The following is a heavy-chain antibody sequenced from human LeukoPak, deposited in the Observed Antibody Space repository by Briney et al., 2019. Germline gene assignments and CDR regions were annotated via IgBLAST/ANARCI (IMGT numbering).Heavy chain of an antibody. CDR1: GFTFSSYA. D-gene: IGHD2-2*01. J-gene: IGHJ4*02. V-gene: IGHV3-23*01. CDR2: ISGSGGST. CDR3: AKGAVVAPAAIGAFYDY. Sequence: GGSLRLSCAASGFTFSSYAMSWVRQAPGKGLEWVSAISGSGGSTYYADSVKGRFTISRDNSKNTLYLQMNSLRAEDTAVYYCAKGAVVAPAAIGAFYDYWGQGTLVTVSS.